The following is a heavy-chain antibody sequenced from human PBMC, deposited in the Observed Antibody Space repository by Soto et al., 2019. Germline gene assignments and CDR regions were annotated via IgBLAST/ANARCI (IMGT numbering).Heavy chain of an antibody. CDR1: GGSFSGYY. Sequence: SETLSLTCAVYGGSFSGYYWSWIRQPPGKGLEWIGEINHSGSTNYNPSLKSRVTISVDTSKNQFSLKLSSVTAADTAVYYCARGATSPPTTVTTFSDYWGQGTLVTVSS. CDR3: ARGATSPPTTVTTFSDY. V-gene: IGHV4-34*01. CDR2: INHSGST. D-gene: IGHD4-17*01. J-gene: IGHJ4*02.